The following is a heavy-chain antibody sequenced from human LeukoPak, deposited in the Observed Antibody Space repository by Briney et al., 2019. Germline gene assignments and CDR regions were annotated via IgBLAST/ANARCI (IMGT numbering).Heavy chain of an antibody. Sequence: ASVKVSCKASGYTFTSYGISWVRQAPGQGLEWMGWISAYNGNTNYAQKLQGRVTMTTDTSTSTAYMELRSLRSDDTAVYYCARPYYDFWSGPSSAFDIWGQGTTVTVSS. D-gene: IGHD3-3*01. CDR1: GYTFTSYG. CDR2: ISAYNGNT. CDR3: ARPYYDFWSGPSSAFDI. J-gene: IGHJ3*02. V-gene: IGHV1-18*01.